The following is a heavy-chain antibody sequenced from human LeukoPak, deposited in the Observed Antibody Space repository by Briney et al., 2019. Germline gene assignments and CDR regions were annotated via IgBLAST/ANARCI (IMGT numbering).Heavy chain of an antibody. CDR2: IYTSGST. CDR3: ARDLHGYSSGWYSDY. D-gene: IGHD6-19*01. V-gene: IGHV4-4*07. J-gene: IGHJ4*02. CDR1: GGPISSYY. Sequence: SETLSLTCTVSGGPISSYYWSWIRQPAGKGLEWIGRIYTSGSTNYNPSLKSRVTMSVDTSKNQFSLKLSSVTAADTAVYYCARDLHGYSSGWYSDYWGQGTLVTVSS.